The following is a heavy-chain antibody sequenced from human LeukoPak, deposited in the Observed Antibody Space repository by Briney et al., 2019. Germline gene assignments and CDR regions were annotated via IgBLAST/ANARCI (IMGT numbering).Heavy chain of an antibody. CDR2: ISYDGSNK. D-gene: IGHD5-18*01. CDR3: AKGTAMVTGNFDY. Sequence: GGSLGLSCAASGFTFSDYYMSWIRQAPGKGLEWVAVISYDGSNKYYADSVKGRFTISRDNSKNTLYLQMNSLRAEDTAVYYCAKGTAMVTGNFDYWGQGTLVTVSS. J-gene: IGHJ4*02. V-gene: IGHV3-30*18. CDR1: GFTFSDYY.